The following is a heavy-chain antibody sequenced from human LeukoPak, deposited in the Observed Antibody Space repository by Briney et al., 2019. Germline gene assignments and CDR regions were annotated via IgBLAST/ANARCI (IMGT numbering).Heavy chain of an antibody. D-gene: IGHD4-23*01. CDR1: GGTFSSYA. CDR3: ARGTGYGGNSDWFDP. V-gene: IGHV1-69*04. CDR2: IIPILGIA. J-gene: IGHJ5*02. Sequence: SVKVSCKSSGGTFSSYAISWVRQAPGQGLEWMGRIIPILGIANYAQKFQGRVTITADKSTSTAYMELSSLRSEDTAVYYCARGTGYGGNSDWFDPWGQGTLVTVSS.